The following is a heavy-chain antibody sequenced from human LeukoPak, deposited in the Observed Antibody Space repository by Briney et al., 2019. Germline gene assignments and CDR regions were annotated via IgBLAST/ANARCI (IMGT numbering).Heavy chain of an antibody. V-gene: IGHV4-61*05. D-gene: IGHD3-16*01. CDR1: GGSISSSSYY. J-gene: IGHJ4*02. CDR2: IYTSGST. CDR3: ARHPTGGEFDY. Sequence: PSETLSLTCTVSGGSISSSSYYWGWIRQPPGKGLEWIGYIYTSGSTNYNPSLKSRVTISVDTSKNQFSLKLSSVTAADTAVYYCARHPTGGEFDYWGQGTLVTVSS.